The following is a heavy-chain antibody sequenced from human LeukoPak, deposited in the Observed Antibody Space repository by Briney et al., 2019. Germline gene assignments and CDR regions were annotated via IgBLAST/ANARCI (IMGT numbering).Heavy chain of an antibody. Sequence: SETLSLTCTVSGGSISSYYWSWIRQPAGKGLEWIGRIYTSGSTNYNPSLKSRVTMSVDTSKNQFSLKLSSVTAADTAVYYCARDGYCSSTSCYEDRFVTLDVWGKGTTVTVSS. J-gene: IGHJ6*04. CDR3: ARDGYCSSTSCYEDRFVTLDV. D-gene: IGHD2-2*03. CDR2: IYTSGST. V-gene: IGHV4-4*07. CDR1: GGSISSYY.